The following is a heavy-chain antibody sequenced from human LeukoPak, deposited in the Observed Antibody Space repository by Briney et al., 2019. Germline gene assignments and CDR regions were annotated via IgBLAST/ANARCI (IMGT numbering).Heavy chain of an antibody. D-gene: IGHD2-2*01. V-gene: IGHV4-59*01. CDR3: ARSDDCSSTSCYFLDASDI. Sequence: SETLSLTCTVSGGSISSYYWNWIRQPPGKGLEWIGYIYYSGSTNYNPSLKSRVTISVDTSKNQFSLKLSSVTAADTAVYYCARSDDCSSTSCYFLDASDIWGQGTMVTVSS. CDR2: IYYSGST. J-gene: IGHJ3*02. CDR1: GGSISSYY.